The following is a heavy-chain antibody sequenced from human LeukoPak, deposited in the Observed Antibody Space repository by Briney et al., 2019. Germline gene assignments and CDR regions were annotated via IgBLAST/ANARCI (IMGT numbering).Heavy chain of an antibody. CDR1: GGSISSYY. CDR3: ASVRFGYIDY. Sequence: SETLSLTCTVSGGSISSYYWSWIRQPAGKGLVWIGRIYTSGSTNYNPSLKSRVTMSVDTSKNQFSLKLSSVTAADTAVYYCASVRFGYIDYWGQGTLVTVSS. J-gene: IGHJ4*02. D-gene: IGHD3-10*01. CDR2: IYTSGST. V-gene: IGHV4-4*07.